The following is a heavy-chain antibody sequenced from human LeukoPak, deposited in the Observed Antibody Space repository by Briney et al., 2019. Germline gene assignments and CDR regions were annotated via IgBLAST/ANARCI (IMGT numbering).Heavy chain of an antibody. J-gene: IGHJ4*02. Sequence: LSGGSLRLSCAASGFTFDDYTMHWVRQAPGKGLEWVSLISWDGGSTYYADSVKGRFTISRDNSKNTLYLQMNSLRSEDTAVYYCARGYSYGYAPYWGQGTLVTVSS. CDR3: ARGYSYGYAPY. D-gene: IGHD5-18*01. CDR2: ISWDGGST. V-gene: IGHV3-43*01. CDR1: GFTFDDYT.